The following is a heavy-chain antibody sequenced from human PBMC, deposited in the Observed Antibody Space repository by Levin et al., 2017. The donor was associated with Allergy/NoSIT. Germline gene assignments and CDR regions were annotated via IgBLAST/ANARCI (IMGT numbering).Heavy chain of an antibody. J-gene: IGHJ4*02. V-gene: IGHV3-15*01. D-gene: IGHD6-13*01. CDR2: IKSKTDGGTT. CDR1: GLTFSSEW. CDR3: YSSSWTGY. Sequence: SGGSLRLSCAASGLTFSSEWMSWVRQAPGKGLEWVGRIKSKTDGGTTDYAAPVKGRFIISRDDSKNTLYLQMNSLKTEDTAVYYCYSSSWTGYWGQGTLVTVSS.